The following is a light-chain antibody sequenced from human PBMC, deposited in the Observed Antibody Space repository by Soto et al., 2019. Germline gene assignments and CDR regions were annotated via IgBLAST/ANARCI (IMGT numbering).Light chain of an antibody. Sequence: EIVMTPSPATLSASPGERATLSCRASQSVRNNYLAWYQQKPGQAPRLLIYGASNRATGIPDRFSGSGSGTDFTLTISRLEPEDFAVYYCQQYGSSGTFGQGTKVDIK. CDR1: QSVRNNY. V-gene: IGKV3-20*01. J-gene: IGKJ1*01. CDR3: QQYGSSGT. CDR2: GAS.